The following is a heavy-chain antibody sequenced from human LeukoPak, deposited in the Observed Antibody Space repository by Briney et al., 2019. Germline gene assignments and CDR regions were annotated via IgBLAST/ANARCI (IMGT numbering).Heavy chain of an antibody. CDR2: IYHSGST. J-gene: IGHJ4*02. V-gene: IGHV4-38-2*01. CDR3: YFGGSSTI. CDR1: GYSISSGYY. Sequence: PSETLSLTCAVSGYSISSGYYWGWIRQPLGKGLEWIGSIYHSGSTYYNPPLKSRVTISVDTSKNQFSLKLSSVTAADTAVYYCYFGGSSTIWGQGTLVTVSS. D-gene: IGHD3-16*01.